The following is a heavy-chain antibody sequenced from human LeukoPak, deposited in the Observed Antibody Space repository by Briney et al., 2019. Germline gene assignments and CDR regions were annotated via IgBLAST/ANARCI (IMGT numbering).Heavy chain of an antibody. Sequence: ASVKVSWKASGYTFTSYYMHWVRQAPGQGLEWMGIINPSGGSTSYAQKFQGRVTMTRDMSTSTVYMELSSLRSEDTAVYYCARARALGSPRGWFDPWGQGTLVTVSS. V-gene: IGHV1-46*01. CDR1: GYTFTSYY. J-gene: IGHJ5*02. CDR3: ARARALGSPRGWFDP. CDR2: INPSGGST.